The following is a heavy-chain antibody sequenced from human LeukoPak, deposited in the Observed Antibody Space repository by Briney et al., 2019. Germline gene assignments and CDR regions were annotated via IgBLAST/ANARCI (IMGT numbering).Heavy chain of an antibody. V-gene: IGHV4-59*08. J-gene: IGHJ4*02. D-gene: IGHD3-3*01. CDR3: ARHKFLEWLFIRGGFDY. CDR1: GGSISSYY. CDR2: IYYSGST. Sequence: KASETLSLTCTVSGGSISSYYWSWIRQPPGKGLEWIGYIYYSGSTNYNPSLKSRVTISVDTSKNQFSLKLSSVTAADTAVYYCARHKFLEWLFIRGGFDYWGQGTLVTVSS.